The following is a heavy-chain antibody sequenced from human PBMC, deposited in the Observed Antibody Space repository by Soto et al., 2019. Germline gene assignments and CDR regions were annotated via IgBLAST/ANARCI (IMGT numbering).Heavy chain of an antibody. V-gene: IGHV5-51*01. D-gene: IGHD1-26*01. Sequence: GESLKISCKGSGYSFTNYWIGWVRQMPGKGLEWMGIIYPGDSHAIYSPSFQGNVTMSVDKSISTAYLQWSSLKASDTAMYYCARPYSGGPNDPFDVWGQGTMVTVSS. CDR3: ARPYSGGPNDPFDV. J-gene: IGHJ3*01. CDR2: IYPGDSHA. CDR1: GYSFTNYW.